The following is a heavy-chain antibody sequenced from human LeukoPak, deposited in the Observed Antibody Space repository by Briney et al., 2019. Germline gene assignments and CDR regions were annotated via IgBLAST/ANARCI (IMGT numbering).Heavy chain of an antibody. CDR2: ISGSGGST. CDR1: GFTFSSYA. J-gene: IGHJ5*02. CDR3: AKAANIVVVTTDWFDP. V-gene: IGHV3-23*01. D-gene: IGHD2-2*01. Sequence: PGGSLRLSCAASGFTFSSYAMSWVRQAPGKGLEWVSAISGSGGSTYYADSVKGRFTISRDNSKNTLYLQMNSLRAEDTAVYHCAKAANIVVVTTDWFDPWGQGTLVTVSS.